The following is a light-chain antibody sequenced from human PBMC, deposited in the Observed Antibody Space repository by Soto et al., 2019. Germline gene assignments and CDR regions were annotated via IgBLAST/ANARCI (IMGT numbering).Light chain of an antibody. CDR1: QSISSY. CDR2: AAS. J-gene: IGKJ4*01. V-gene: IGKV1-39*01. CDR3: QQSYSTPLT. Sequence: IQVSMSPASVSASVGDRVTITCRASQSISSYLNWYQQKPGKAPKLLIYAASSLQSGVPSRFSGSGSGTDFTLTISSLQPEDFATYYCQQSYSTPLTFGGGTKVAI.